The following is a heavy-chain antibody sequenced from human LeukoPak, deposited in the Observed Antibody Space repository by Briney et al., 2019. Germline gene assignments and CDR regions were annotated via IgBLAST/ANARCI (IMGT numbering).Heavy chain of an antibody. V-gene: IGHV3-11*01. CDR1: GFTFSDYY. CDR2: ISSSGSTI. Sequence: GGSLRLSCAASGFTFSDYYMSWIRQAPGKGLEWVSYISSSGSTIYCADSVKGRFTISRDNAKNSLYLQMNSLRAEDTAVYYCARAISYDFWSGYYHTPGYWGQGTVVTVSS. J-gene: IGHJ4*02. CDR3: ARAISYDFWSGYYHTPGY. D-gene: IGHD3-3*01.